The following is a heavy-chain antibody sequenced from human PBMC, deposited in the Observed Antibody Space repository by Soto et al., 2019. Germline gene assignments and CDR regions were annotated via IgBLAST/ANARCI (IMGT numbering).Heavy chain of an antibody. J-gene: IGHJ5*02. CDR1: GYSFITYW. CDR3: ASHPDITGTTGWFDP. D-gene: IGHD1-20*01. Sequence: EVQLVQSGAEVKKPGESLRISCKGSGYSFITYWISWVRQMPGKGLVWMGKIDPSDSYTNYSPSFQGHVTISADKSISTAYLQWSSLKASDTAMYYCASHPDITGTTGWFDPWGQGTLVTVSS. V-gene: IGHV5-10-1*03. CDR2: IDPSDSYT.